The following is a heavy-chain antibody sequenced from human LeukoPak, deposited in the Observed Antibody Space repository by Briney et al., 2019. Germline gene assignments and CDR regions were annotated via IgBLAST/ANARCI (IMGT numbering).Heavy chain of an antibody. CDR1: GGSFSGYY. D-gene: IGHD4-23*01. V-gene: IGHV4-34*01. CDR3: ARGLVYGGNQGLFDY. J-gene: IGHJ4*02. CDR2: INHSGST. Sequence: SETLCLTCAVYGGSFSGYYWSWIRQPPGKGLEWIGEINHSGSTNYSPSLKSRVTISVDTSKNQFSLDLSSVTAADTAVYYCARGLVYGGNQGLFDYWGQRTQVTVSS.